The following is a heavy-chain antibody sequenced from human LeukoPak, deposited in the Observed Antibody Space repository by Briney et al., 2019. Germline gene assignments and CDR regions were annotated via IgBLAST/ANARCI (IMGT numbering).Heavy chain of an antibody. CDR3: GRFGYVAGVDL. CDR2: INPGGTET. Sequence: GGSLRLSCAASGFSHSNYWVTWVRQAPGTGLEWVANINPGGTETYYVEPVKGRFTISRDNVKNLVYLQMNSLRAEDSAVYHCGRFGYVAGVDLWGQGTLVTVSS. V-gene: IGHV3-7*01. D-gene: IGHD6-19*01. CDR1: GFSHSNYW. J-gene: IGHJ4*02.